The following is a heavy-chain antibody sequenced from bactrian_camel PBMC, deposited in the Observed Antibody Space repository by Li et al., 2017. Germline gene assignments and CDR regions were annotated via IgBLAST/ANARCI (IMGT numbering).Heavy chain of an antibody. Sequence: HVQLVESGGGSVQAGGSLNLSCAISGYPWSTGCLAWFRQAPGNEREGVAAINRASGGPYYTDSVKGRFTISHDNSKNTLYLLMDSLKHEDSAMYYCAADRPRRGSGSGVRCDVASNKYGSWGQGTQVTVS. CDR1: GYPWSTGC. CDR2: INRASGGP. J-gene: IGHJ6*01. D-gene: IGHD5*01. CDR3: AADRPRRGSGSGVRCDVASNKYGS. V-gene: IGHV3S1*01.